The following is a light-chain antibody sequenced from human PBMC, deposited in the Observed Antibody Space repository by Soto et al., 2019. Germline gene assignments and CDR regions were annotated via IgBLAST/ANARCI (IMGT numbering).Light chain of an antibody. CDR3: TSYTSTTLVI. CDR2: EVS. CDR1: SSDVGGYKY. J-gene: IGLJ2*01. Sequence: QSALTQPASVSGSPGQSITISCTGTSSDVGGYKYVSWYQQHPGKAPKLMIYEVSNRPSGVSNRFSGSKSGNTASLTISGLQPDDEAYYYCTSYTSTTLVIFGGGTKLTVL. V-gene: IGLV2-14*01.